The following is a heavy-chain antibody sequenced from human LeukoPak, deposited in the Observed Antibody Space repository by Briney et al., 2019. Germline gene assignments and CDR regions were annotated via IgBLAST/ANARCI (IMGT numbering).Heavy chain of an antibody. J-gene: IGHJ4*02. CDR3: AKDRHYYGSGSFYTYFDY. D-gene: IGHD3-10*01. CDR1: GFTFNSYA. CDR2: ISGSGGST. V-gene: IGHV3-23*01. Sequence: GGSLRLSCAASGFTFNSYAMSWVRQVPGKGLEWVSLISGSGGSTYNADSVKGRFTISRDNSQNTLYLQMNSLRAEDTAVYYCAKDRHYYGSGSFYTYFDYWGQGTLVTVSS.